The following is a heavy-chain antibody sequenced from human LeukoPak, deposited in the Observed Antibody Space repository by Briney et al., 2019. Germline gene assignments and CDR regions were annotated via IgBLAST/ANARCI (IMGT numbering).Heavy chain of an antibody. D-gene: IGHD3/OR15-3a*01. V-gene: IGHV4-59*11. CDR1: GGSITGHY. CDR3: ARAVGTGYCDY. CDR2: VYYIGST. Sequence: PSETLSLACSVSGGSITGHYCSWIRQPPGKGLEYIGYVYYIGSTNYNPSLKSRVTISVDTSKTQFSLQLSSVTAADTVVYYCARAVGTGYCDYWGQGTLVTVSS. J-gene: IGHJ4*02.